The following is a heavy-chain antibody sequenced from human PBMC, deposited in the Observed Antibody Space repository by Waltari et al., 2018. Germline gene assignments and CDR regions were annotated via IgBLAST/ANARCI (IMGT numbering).Heavy chain of an antibody. CDR3: ASGPRSITMIVGPFDP. CDR1: GFTFSSYA. Sequence: QVQLVESGGGVVQPGRSLRLSCAAPGFTFSSYAMHWVRQAPGKGLEWVAVISYDGSNKYYADSVKGRFTISRDNSKNTLYLQMNSLRAEDTAVYYCASGPRSITMIVGPFDPWGQGTLVTVSS. D-gene: IGHD3-22*01. CDR2: ISYDGSNK. J-gene: IGHJ5*02. V-gene: IGHV3-30*01.